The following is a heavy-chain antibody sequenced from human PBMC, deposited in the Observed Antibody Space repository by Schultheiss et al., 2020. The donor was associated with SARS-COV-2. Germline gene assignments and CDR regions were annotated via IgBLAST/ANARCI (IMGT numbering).Heavy chain of an antibody. Sequence: SVKVSCKASGGTFSSYAISWVRQAPGQGLEWMGGIIPIFGTANYAQKFQGRVTITADESTSTAYMELSSLRSEDTAVYYCARGHIVVVPAAIRYYYGMDVWGQGTTVTVSS. J-gene: IGHJ6*02. V-gene: IGHV1-69*13. CDR2: IIPIFGTA. CDR1: GGTFSSYA. D-gene: IGHD2-2*02. CDR3: ARGHIVVVPAAIRYYYGMDV.